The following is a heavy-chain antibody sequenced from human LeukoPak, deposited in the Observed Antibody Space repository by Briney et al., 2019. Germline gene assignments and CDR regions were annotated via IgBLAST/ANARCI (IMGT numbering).Heavy chain of an antibody. Sequence: SETLSLTCAVSGGSISSSNWWSWVRQPPGKGLEWIGEIYHSGSTNYNPSLKGRVTISVDKSKNQFSLKLSSVTAADAAVYYCARSGGIVVAGAFDYWGQGTLVTVSS. V-gene: IGHV4-4*02. CDR1: GGSISSSNW. D-gene: IGHD6-19*01. CDR3: ARSGGIVVAGAFDY. J-gene: IGHJ4*02. CDR2: IYHSGST.